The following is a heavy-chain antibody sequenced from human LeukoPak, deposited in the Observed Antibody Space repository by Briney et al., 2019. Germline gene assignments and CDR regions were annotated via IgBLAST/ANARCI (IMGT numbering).Heavy chain of an antibody. V-gene: IGHV3-48*04. CDR2: ISSSGSTI. D-gene: IGHD6-19*01. CDR1: GFTFNSYW. CDR3: ARSRIAVAANDALDI. J-gene: IGHJ3*02. Sequence: GGSLRLSCAASGFTFNSYWMHWVRQAPGKGLEWVSYISSSGSTIYYADSVKGRFTISRDNAKNSLYLQMNSLRAEDTAVYYCARSRIAVAANDALDIWGQGTMVTVSS.